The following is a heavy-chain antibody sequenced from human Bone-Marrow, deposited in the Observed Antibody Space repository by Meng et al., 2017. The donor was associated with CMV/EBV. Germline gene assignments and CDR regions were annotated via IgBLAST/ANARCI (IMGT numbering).Heavy chain of an antibody. Sequence: SVKVSCKASGYTFTSYDINWVRQAPGQGLEWMGGIIPILGIANYAQKFQGRVTITADKSTSTAYMELSSLRSEDTAVYYCATHGTMVRGTMDVWGQGTTVTVSS. CDR2: IIPILGIA. V-gene: IGHV1-69*10. D-gene: IGHD3-10*01. CDR3: ATHGTMVRGTMDV. CDR1: GYTFTSYD. J-gene: IGHJ6*02.